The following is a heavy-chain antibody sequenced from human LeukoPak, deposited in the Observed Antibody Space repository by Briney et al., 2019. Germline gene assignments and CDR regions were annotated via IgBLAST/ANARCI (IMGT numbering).Heavy chain of an antibody. V-gene: IGHV3-21*01. Sequence: KSGGSLRLSCAASGFTFSSYSMNWVRQAPGKGLEWVSSISSSSSYIYYADSVKGRFTISRDNAKNSLYLQMNSLRAEDTAVYYCARSKITAIWFGELPEKVSANFDYWGQGTLVTVSS. CDR1: GFTFSSYS. CDR2: ISSSSSYI. D-gene: IGHD3-10*01. CDR3: ARSKITAIWFGELPEKVSANFDY. J-gene: IGHJ4*02.